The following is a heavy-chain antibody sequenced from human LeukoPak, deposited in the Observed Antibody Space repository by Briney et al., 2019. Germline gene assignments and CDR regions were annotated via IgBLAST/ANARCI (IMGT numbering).Heavy chain of an antibody. V-gene: IGHV3-23*01. CDR3: AKDVYDILTGYDIGRDNWFDP. Sequence: GGSLRLSRAASGFTFSSYAMSWVRQAPGKGLEWVSAISGSGDSTYYADSVKGRFTISRDNFKNTVYLQMDSLRAEDTAIYYCAKDVYDILTGYDIGRDNWFDPWGQGTLVSVSS. CDR2: ISGSGDST. D-gene: IGHD3-9*01. CDR1: GFTFSSYA. J-gene: IGHJ5*02.